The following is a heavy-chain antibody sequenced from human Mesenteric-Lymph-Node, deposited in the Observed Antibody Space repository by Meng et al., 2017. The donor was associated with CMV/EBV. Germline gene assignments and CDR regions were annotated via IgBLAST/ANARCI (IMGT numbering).Heavy chain of an antibody. CDR2: ISLDGGKI. CDR3: ARGTHYYDILTGPFDY. CDR1: GFIFSNYA. D-gene: IGHD3-9*01. V-gene: IGHV3-30*04. J-gene: IGHJ4*02. Sequence: GGSLRLSCAASGFIFSNYAMHWVRLTPGKGLDWVAVISLDGGKIFYADSVKGRFTISRDNSKNTLYLQMNSLRREDTAVYYCARGTHYYDILTGPFDYWGQGTLVTVSS.